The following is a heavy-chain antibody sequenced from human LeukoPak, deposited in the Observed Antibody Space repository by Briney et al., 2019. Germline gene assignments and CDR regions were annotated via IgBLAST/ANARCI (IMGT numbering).Heavy chain of an antibody. CDR3: ARVPKPAGYSSGWNYFDY. CDR1: GYTFTGHN. Sequence: ASVKVSCKASGYTFTGHNMHWVRQSPGQGLEWVGWINPNSGATKYVKKFQGWVTMTRDTSISTAYMELSRLRSDDTAVYYCARVPKPAGYSSGWNYFDYWGQGTLVTVSS. V-gene: IGHV1-2*04. D-gene: IGHD6-19*01. J-gene: IGHJ4*02. CDR2: INPNSGAT.